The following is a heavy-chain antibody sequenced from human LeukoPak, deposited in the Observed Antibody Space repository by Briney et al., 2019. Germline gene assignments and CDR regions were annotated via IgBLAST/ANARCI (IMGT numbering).Heavy chain of an antibody. CDR3: AREGRELNNWFDP. CDR2: IIPILGIA. J-gene: IGHJ5*02. Sequence: SVKVSCKASGGTFSSYAISWVRQAPGQGLEWMGRIIPILGIANYAQKFQGRVTITADKSTSTAYMELSSLRSEDTAVYYCAREGRELNNWFDPWGQGTLVTVSS. V-gene: IGHV1-69*04. D-gene: IGHD1-26*01. CDR1: GGTFSSYA.